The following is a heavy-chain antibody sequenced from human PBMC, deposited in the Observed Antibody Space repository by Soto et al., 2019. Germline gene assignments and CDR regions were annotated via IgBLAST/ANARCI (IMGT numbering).Heavy chain of an antibody. D-gene: IGHD3-3*01. Sequence: SVRSISSYYWSWIRQPPGNGLEGIEDIYYSGSTSYNPSLKSRVTISVDTSKNQFSLKLSSVTAADTAVYYCARGGDDFWSGYPIDYWGQGTLVTVSX. CDR2: IYYSGST. CDR3: ARGGDDFWSGYPIDY. CDR1: VRSISSYY. J-gene: IGHJ4*02. V-gene: IGHV4-59*01.